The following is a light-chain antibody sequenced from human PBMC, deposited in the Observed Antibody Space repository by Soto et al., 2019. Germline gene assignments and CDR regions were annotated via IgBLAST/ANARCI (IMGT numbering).Light chain of an antibody. CDR2: EVS. CDR1: SSDVGGYNY. CDR3: SSYTGSSTPYV. V-gene: IGLV2-14*01. J-gene: IGLJ1*01. Sequence: QSALTQPASVSGSPGQSITISCTGTSSDVGGYNYVSWYQQHPGKAPKLMIYEVSNRPSGISTRFSGSKSGNTAALTISGLQAEDEADYYCSSYTGSSTPYVFGTGTKLTVL.